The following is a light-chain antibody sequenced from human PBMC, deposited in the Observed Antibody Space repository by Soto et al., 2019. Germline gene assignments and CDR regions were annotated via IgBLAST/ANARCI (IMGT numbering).Light chain of an antibody. Sequence: DIVTTQSPLSLPVTPGEPASISCRSSQSLLQSNGYNYLDWYLQKPGQSPQLLIYLGSNRASGVPDRFSGSGSGTDFTLTISRVEAEDVGVYYCMQALQTPWTFGQGTKVDIK. CDR3: MQALQTPWT. J-gene: IGKJ1*01. CDR2: LGS. CDR1: QSLLQSNGYNY. V-gene: IGKV2-28*01.